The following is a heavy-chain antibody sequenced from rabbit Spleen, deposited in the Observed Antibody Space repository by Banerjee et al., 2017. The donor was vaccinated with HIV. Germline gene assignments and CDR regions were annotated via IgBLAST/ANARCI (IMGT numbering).Heavy chain of an antibody. CDR3: ARDLVAVIGWNFNL. V-gene: IGHV1S40*01. D-gene: IGHD1-1*01. CDR2: IDTGRSGFT. J-gene: IGHJ4*01. CDR1: GFSFTSGYD. Sequence: QSLEESGGDLVKPGASLTLTCTASGFSFTSGYDMCWVRQAPGKGLEWIACIDTGRSGFTYFASWAKGRFTISKTSSTTVTLQMTSLTAADTATYFCARDLVAVIGWNFNLWGQGTLVTVS.